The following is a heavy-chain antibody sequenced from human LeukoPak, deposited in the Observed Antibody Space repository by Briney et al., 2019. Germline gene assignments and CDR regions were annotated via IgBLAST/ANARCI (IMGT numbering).Heavy chain of an antibody. CDR1: VGSISSGYYY. CDR2: IYYSGST. D-gene: IGHD2-15*01. Sequence: SQSLSLTCTVSVGSISSGYYYWSWIRQAPGRGLEWIGYIYYSGSTYYNPSLKSRVTISVDTSKNQFSLKLSSVTAADTAVYYCAKLSVGILFHAFDIWGQGTMVTVSS. J-gene: IGHJ3*02. V-gene: IGHV4-30-4*01. CDR3: AKLSVGILFHAFDI.